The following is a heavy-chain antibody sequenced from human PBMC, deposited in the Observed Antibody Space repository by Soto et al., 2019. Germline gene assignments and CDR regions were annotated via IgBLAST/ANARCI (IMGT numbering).Heavy chain of an antibody. Sequence: SVKVSCKASGYTFTGYYMHWVRQAPGQGLEWMGWINPNSGGTKAAQKFQGRVTMTRDTSIRTAYMELSRLRSDDTAVYYCARRKGDYYDSSGYHYYFDYWGQGTLVTVSS. CDR1: GYTFTGYY. J-gene: IGHJ4*02. CDR2: INPNSGGT. V-gene: IGHV1-2*02. CDR3: ARRKGDYYDSSGYHYYFDY. D-gene: IGHD3-22*01.